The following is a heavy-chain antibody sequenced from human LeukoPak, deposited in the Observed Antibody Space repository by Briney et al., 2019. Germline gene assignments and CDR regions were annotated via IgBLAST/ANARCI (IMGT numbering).Heavy chain of an antibody. CDR2: IYPGDSDT. CDR1: GYSFTTYW. CDR3: ARRVSLGPSVAAMDYFDY. V-gene: IGHV5-51*01. Sequence: GESLKISCKGLGYSFTTYWIGWVRQMPGKGLEWRGIIYPGDSDTRYSPSFQGQVTISADKSISTAYLQWSSLKASDTAMYYCARRVSLGPSVAAMDYFDYWGQGTLVTVSS. J-gene: IGHJ4*02. D-gene: IGHD5-18*01.